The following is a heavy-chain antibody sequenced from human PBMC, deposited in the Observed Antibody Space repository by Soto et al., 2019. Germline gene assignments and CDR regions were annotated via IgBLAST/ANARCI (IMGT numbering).Heavy chain of an antibody. V-gene: IGHV5-10-1*01. Sequence: GESLKISCKGSGYSFTSYWISWVRQMPGKGLEWMGRIDPSDSYTNYSPSFQGHVTISADKSISTAYLQWSSLKASDTAMYYCARHGTSSSWYSVDYWGQGILVTVSS. CDR1: GYSFTSYW. D-gene: IGHD6-13*01. CDR3: ARHGTSSSWYSVDY. J-gene: IGHJ4*02. CDR2: IDPSDSYT.